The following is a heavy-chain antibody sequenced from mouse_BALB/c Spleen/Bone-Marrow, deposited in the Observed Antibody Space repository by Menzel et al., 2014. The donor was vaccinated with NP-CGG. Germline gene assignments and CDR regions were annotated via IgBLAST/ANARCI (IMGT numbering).Heavy chain of an antibody. CDR2: ISSGGSYT. J-gene: IGHJ2*01. CDR3: ARAGRYDGNFDY. CDR1: RFTFSSCA. Sequence: EVKVVESGGGLVKPGGSLKLSRAASRFTFSSCAMSWVRQTPEERLEWVATISSGGSYTYCLDSVKGRFTISRDNAENTLYLQMSSLRSKDTAMYYCARAGRYDGNFDYWGQGTTLTVSS. D-gene: IGHD2-14*01. V-gene: IGHV5-9-1*01.